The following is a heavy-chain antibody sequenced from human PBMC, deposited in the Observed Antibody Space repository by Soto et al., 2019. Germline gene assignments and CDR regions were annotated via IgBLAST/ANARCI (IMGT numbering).Heavy chain of an antibody. CDR1: GGTFSSCG. D-gene: IGHD3-3*01. CDR3: ATGRPNNDFWSGYYPTNSDFXYYGIDV. Sequence: SVMVSWKTSGGTFSSCGISWLRQAPGQGLEWMGGIIPIFGTANFTQGFQGRVTITADESTSTAYMELSSLRSEDTAVYYCATGRPNNDFWSGYYPTNSDFXYYGIDVGGRGTMV. CDR2: IIPIFGTA. V-gene: IGHV1-69*13. J-gene: IGHJ6*02.